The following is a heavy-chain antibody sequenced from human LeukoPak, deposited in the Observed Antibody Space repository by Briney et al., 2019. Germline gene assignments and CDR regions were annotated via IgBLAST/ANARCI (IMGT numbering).Heavy chain of an antibody. J-gene: IGHJ6*02. CDR1: GGSISSHY. CDR3: ARALWFGELYAMDV. Sequence: PSETLSLTCTVSGGSISSHYWRWIRQSPGKGLEWIGHRSDSGSTNYNPSLKSRVTTSIDTSKKHFSLQLRSVTTTDTAVYYCARALWFGELYAMDVWGQGTTVTVSS. D-gene: IGHD3-10*01. CDR2: RSDSGST. V-gene: IGHV4-59*11.